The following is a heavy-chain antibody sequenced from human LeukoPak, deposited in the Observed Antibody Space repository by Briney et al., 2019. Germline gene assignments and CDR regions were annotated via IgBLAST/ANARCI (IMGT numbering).Heavy chain of an antibody. CDR1: GGSISSYY. V-gene: IGHV4-59*01. J-gene: IGHJ3*02. Sequence: SETLSLTCTVSGGSISSYYWSWIRQPPGKGLEWIGYIYYSGSTNYNPSLKSRVTISVDASKNQFSLKLSSVTAADTAVYYCASRGSGSPRAFDIWGQGTMVTVSS. D-gene: IGHD3-10*01. CDR2: IYYSGST. CDR3: ASRGSGSPRAFDI.